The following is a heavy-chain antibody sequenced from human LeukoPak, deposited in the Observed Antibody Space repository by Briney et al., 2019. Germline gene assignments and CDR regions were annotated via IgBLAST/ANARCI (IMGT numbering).Heavy chain of an antibody. J-gene: IGHJ4*02. Sequence: KPSETLSLTCTVSGGSISSSSSYFWAWIRQPPRKGLEWIGTMSNSGSTYYNPSLKSRVTISGDTSKNQFSLKLSTVTAADTAVFYCARRSQATAGRGIDYWGQGTLVTVSS. CDR2: MSNSGST. D-gene: IGHD6-13*01. CDR3: ARRSQATAGRGIDY. V-gene: IGHV4-39*01. CDR1: GGSISSSSSYF.